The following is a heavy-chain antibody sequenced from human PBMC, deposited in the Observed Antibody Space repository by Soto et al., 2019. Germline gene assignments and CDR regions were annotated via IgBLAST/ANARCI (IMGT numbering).Heavy chain of an antibody. CDR3: ATDLGELLFDYLDD. CDR1: GFTFSSYS. D-gene: IGHD3-10*01. Sequence: EVQLLESGGGLVQPGGSLRLSCAASGFTFSSYSMNWVRQGPGKGLEWVSTISGSPGNTYYAESVKGRFTISRYNYMNTLYLQMNSLIAEDTAVYYCATDLGELLFDYLDDWGQGTLVTASS. J-gene: IGHJ4*02. CDR2: ISGSPGNT. V-gene: IGHV3-23*01.